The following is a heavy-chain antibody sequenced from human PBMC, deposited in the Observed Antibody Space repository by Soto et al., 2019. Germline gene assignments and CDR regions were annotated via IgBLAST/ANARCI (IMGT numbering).Heavy chain of an antibody. CDR3: ARPDYGGNSGPNAFDI. D-gene: IGHD4-17*01. CDR1: GYSFTSYW. Sequence: PGESLKISCKGSGYSFTSYWIGWVRQMPGKGLEWMGIIYPGDSDTRYSPSFQGQVTISADKSISTAYLQWSSLKASDTAMYYFARPDYGGNSGPNAFDIWGQETMVTVSS. J-gene: IGHJ3*02. CDR2: IYPGDSDT. V-gene: IGHV5-51*01.